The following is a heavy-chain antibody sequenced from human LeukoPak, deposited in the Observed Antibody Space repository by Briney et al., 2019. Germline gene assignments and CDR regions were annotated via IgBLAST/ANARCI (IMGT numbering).Heavy chain of an antibody. D-gene: IGHD2-2*01. Sequence: GGSLRLSCAASGFTFSSCAMHWVRQAPGKGLEWVAVISYDGSNKYYADSVKGRFTISRDNSKNTLYLQMNSLRAEDTAVYYCARGSTDYFDYWGQGTLVTVSS. V-gene: IGHV3-30-3*01. J-gene: IGHJ4*02. CDR3: ARGSTDYFDY. CDR2: ISYDGSNK. CDR1: GFTFSSCA.